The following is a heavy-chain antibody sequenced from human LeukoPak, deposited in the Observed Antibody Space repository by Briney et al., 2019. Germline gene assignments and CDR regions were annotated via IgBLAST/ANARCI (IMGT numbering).Heavy chain of an antibody. V-gene: IGHV3-53*01. Sequence: GGSLRLSCAASGFTDSSNYMSWVRQAPGKGLEWVSVIYIGGSTYYSDSVQGRFTISRDISKNTLYLQMNSLRAEDTAVYYCARDWGYCSSTSCHVFDYWGQGTLVTVSS. J-gene: IGHJ4*02. CDR2: IYIGGST. D-gene: IGHD2-2*01. CDR1: GFTDSSNY. CDR3: ARDWGYCSSTSCHVFDY.